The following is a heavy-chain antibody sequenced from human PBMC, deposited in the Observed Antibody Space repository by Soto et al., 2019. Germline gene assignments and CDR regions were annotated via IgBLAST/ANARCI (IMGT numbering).Heavy chain of an antibody. J-gene: IGHJ4*02. CDR3: AGDNVAEIAAAATPGY. Sequence: ASVKVSCKASGYTFTSYGISWVRQAPGQGLEWMGWISAYNGNTNYAQKLQGRVTMTTDTSTSTAYMELRSLRSDDTAVYYCAGDNVAEIAAAATPGYWGQGTLVTVSS. D-gene: IGHD6-13*01. CDR1: GYTFTSYG. CDR2: ISAYNGNT. V-gene: IGHV1-18*04.